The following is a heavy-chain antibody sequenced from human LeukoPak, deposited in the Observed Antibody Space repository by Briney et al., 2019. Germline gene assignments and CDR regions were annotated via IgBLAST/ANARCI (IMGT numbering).Heavy chain of an antibody. CDR2: ISSSPSTI. D-gene: IGHD5-18*01. V-gene: IGHV3-48*01. CDR1: GFTFSSYA. J-gene: IGHJ4*02. Sequence: GGSLRLSCAASGFTFSSYAMSWVRQAPGKGLEWVSYISSSPSTIYYADSVRGRFTISRDNAKNSLYLQMNSLRAEDTAVYYCAKDIAQGYTFGSIEQDYWGQGTLVTVSS. CDR3: AKDIAQGYTFGSIEQDY.